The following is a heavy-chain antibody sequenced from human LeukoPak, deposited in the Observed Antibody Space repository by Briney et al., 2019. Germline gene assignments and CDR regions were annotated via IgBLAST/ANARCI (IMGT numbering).Heavy chain of an antibody. Sequence: PSETLSLTCTVSGYSISTGYYWGWVRQPPGKRLEWIGTVYHSGSTYYNPSLRSRAAISVDTSKNQFSLKLSSVTAADTAVYYCARASSGGYFDYWGQGTLVTVSS. CDR2: VYHSGST. V-gene: IGHV4-38-2*02. CDR3: ARASSGGYFDY. J-gene: IGHJ4*02. CDR1: GYSISTGYY. D-gene: IGHD6-25*01.